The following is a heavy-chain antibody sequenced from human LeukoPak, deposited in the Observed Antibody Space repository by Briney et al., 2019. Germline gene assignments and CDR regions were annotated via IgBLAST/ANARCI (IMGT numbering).Heavy chain of an antibody. V-gene: IGHV4-39*07. D-gene: IGHD5-24*01. Sequence: SETLSLTCTVSGGSITSSSYYWGWIRQPPGKGLESIGSIYYSGSTNYNPSLKSRVTISVDTSKNQFSLKLSSVTAADTAVYYCARGRPVEMATINDYWGQGTLVTVSS. CDR2: IYYSGST. CDR3: ARGRPVEMATINDY. CDR1: GGSITSSSYY. J-gene: IGHJ4*02.